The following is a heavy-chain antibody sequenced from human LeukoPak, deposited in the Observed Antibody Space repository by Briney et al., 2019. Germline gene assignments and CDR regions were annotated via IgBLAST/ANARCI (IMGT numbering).Heavy chain of an antibody. CDR1: GGSISSYY. V-gene: IGHV4-59*01. J-gene: IGHJ4*02. Sequence: SETLSLTCTVSGGSISSYYWSWIRQPPGKGLEWIGYIYYSGSTNYNPSLKSRVTISVDTSKNQFSLKLSSVTAADTAVYYCASVVVPVAKGPISWGQGTLVTVSS. D-gene: IGHD2-2*01. CDR2: IYYSGST. CDR3: ASVVVPVAKGPIS.